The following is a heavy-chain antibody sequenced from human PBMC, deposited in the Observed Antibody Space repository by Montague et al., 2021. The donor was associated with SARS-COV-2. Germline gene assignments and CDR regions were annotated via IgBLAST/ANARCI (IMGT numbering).Heavy chain of an antibody. CDR1: GFSFNDYW. V-gene: IGHV3-7*01. J-gene: IGHJ4*02. D-gene: IGHD6-19*01. CDR2: IKQDGSET. CDR3: AKGYTGDWDHYLDY. Sequence: SLRLSCAASGFSFNDYWMSWVRQAPGKGLEWVANIKQDGSETNHVDSVRGRFTVSRDNARNSLFLQMDSLSTEDTAVYYCAKGYTGDWDHYLDYRGQGTLVTVSS.